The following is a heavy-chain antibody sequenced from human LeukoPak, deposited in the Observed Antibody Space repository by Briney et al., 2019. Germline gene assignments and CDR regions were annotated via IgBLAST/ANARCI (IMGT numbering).Heavy chain of an antibody. CDR3: ARDICGYNYGCFDS. CDR1: GGSISSSSYY. J-gene: IGHJ4*02. CDR2: IFNTGST. V-gene: IGHV4-39*07. Sequence: KTSETLSLTCTVSGGSISSSSYYWGWIRQPPGKGLEWIGSIFNTGSTSYNPSLKSRVTISVDTSKNQFSLNLRSVTAADTAVYYCARDICGYNYGCFDSWGQGTLVTVSS. D-gene: IGHD5-18*01.